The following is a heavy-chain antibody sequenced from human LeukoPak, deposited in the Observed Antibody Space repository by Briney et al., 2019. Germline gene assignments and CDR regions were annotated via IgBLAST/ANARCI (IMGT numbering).Heavy chain of an antibody. J-gene: IGHJ4*02. CDR3: AKDAWAVAAHFDY. CDR2: ISWNSGSI. D-gene: IGHD6-19*01. V-gene: IGHV3-9*01. CDR1: GFTFHDYA. Sequence: PGGSLRLSCAASGFTFHDYAMHWVRQAPGKGLEWVSLISWNSGSIGYADSVKGRFTISRDNAKNSLYLQMNSLRAEDTALYYCAKDAWAVAAHFDYWGQGTLVTVSS.